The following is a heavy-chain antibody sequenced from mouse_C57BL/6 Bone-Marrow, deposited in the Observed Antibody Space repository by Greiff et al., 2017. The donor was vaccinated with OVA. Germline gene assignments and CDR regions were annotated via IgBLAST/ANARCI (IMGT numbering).Heavy chain of an antibody. Sequence: QVQLQQSGAELVRPGASVTLSCKASGYTFTDYEMHWVKQTPVHGLEWIGAIDPETGGTAYNQKFKGKAILTADKSSSTAYMELRSLTSEDSAVYYCTRNLITTGRYFDVWGTGTTVTVSS. J-gene: IGHJ1*03. V-gene: IGHV1-15*01. CDR1: GYTFTDYE. CDR2: IDPETGGT. D-gene: IGHD2-4*01. CDR3: TRNLITTGRYFDV.